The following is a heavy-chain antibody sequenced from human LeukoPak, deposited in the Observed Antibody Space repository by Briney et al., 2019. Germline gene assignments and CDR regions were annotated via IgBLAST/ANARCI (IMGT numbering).Heavy chain of an antibody. CDR1: GYTFTSYG. D-gene: IGHD3-22*01. CDR3: ARKYYYDRLDY. CDR2: ISAYNGNT. J-gene: IGHJ4*02. Sequence: ASVKVSCKASGYTFTSYGISWVRQAPGQGLELMGWISAYNGNTNYAQKLQDRVTMTTDTSTSTAYMELRSLRYDDTAVYYCARKYYYDRLDYWGQGTLVTVSS. V-gene: IGHV1-18*01.